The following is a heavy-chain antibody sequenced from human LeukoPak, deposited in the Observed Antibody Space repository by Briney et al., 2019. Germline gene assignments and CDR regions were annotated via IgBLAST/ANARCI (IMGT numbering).Heavy chain of an antibody. V-gene: IGHV1-69*01. CDR2: IIPTFGTA. CDR3: ARDPYQLLRGLYYYYYGMDV. J-gene: IGHJ6*02. CDR1: GGTFSSYA. D-gene: IGHD2-2*01. Sequence: SVKVSCKASGGTFSSYATSWVRQAPGQGLEWMGGIIPTFGTANYAQKFQGRVTITADESTSTAYMELSSLRSEDTAVYYCARDPYQLLRGLYYYYYGMDVWGQGTTVTVSS.